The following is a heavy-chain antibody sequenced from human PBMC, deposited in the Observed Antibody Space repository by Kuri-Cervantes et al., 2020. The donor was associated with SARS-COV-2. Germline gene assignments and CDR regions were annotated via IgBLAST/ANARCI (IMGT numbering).Heavy chain of an antibody. Sequence: ASVKVSCKASGYTFTSYGISWVRQAPGQGLEWMGWINPNSGGTNYAQKFQGWVTMTRDTSISTAYMELSRLRSDDTAVYYCATSLRGIAARRGGNWFDPWGQGTLVTVSS. J-gene: IGHJ5*02. CDR2: INPNSGGT. CDR3: ATSLRGIAARRGGNWFDP. CDR1: GYTFTSYG. D-gene: IGHD6-6*01. V-gene: IGHV1-2*04.